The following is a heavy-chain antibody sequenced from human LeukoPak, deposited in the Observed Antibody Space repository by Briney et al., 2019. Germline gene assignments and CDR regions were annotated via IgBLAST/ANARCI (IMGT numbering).Heavy chain of an antibody. Sequence: QVQLQESGPGLVKPSQTLSLTCTVPGDSIRGGNYYWSWIRQPAGKGLEWIGRIFPSGSTNYNPSLKSRVSISLGTSENQFSLRMTSVTAADTAVYYCVREGLITFWFDPWGQGTLVTVSS. D-gene: IGHD1-14*01. J-gene: IGHJ5*02. CDR3: VREGLITFWFDP. CDR2: IFPSGST. V-gene: IGHV4-61*02. CDR1: GDSIRGGNYY.